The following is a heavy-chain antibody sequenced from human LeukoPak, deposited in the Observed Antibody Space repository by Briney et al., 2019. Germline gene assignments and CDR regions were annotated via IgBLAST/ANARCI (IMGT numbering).Heavy chain of an antibody. V-gene: IGHV1-2*06. CDR3: ARDLYSSSSESY. CDR1: GYTFTGYY. CDR2: INPNSGGT. D-gene: IGHD6-6*01. Sequence: ASVTVSCKASGYTFTGYYMHWVRQAPGQGLEWMGRINPNSGGTNYAQKFQGRVTMTRDTSISTAYMELSRLRSDDTAVYYCARDLYSSSSESYWGQGTLVTVSS. J-gene: IGHJ4*02.